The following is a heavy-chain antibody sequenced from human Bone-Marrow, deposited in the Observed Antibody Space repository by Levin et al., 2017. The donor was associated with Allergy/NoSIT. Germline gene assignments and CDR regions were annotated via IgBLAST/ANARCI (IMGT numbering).Heavy chain of an antibody. CDR2: ISSSSSTI. J-gene: IGHJ5*02. V-gene: IGHV3-48*01. D-gene: IGHD4-17*01. CDR1: GFTFSSYS. CDR3: ASLREDYGDYGAPP. Sequence: PGGSLRLSCAASGFTFSSYSMNWVRQAPGKGLEWVSYISSSSSTIYYADSVKGRFTISRDNAKNSLYLQMNSLRAEDTAVYYCASLREDYGDYGAPPWGQGTLVTVSS.